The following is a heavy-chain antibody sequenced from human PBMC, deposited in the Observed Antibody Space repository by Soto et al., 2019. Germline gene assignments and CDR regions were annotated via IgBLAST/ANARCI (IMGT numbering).Heavy chain of an antibody. J-gene: IGHJ5*02. CDR3: AKDFDVLLWFGEPQRFDP. D-gene: IGHD3-10*01. V-gene: IGHV3-23*01. CDR1: GFTFSSYA. CDR2: ISGSGGST. Sequence: VGSLRLSCAASGFTFSSYAMSWVRQAPGKGLEWVSAISGSGGSTYYADSVKGRFTISRDNSKNTLYLQMNSLRAEDTAVYYCAKDFDVLLWFGEPQRFDPWGQGTLVTVSS.